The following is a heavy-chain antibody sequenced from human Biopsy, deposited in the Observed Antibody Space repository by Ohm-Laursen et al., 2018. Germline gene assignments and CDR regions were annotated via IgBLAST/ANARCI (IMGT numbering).Heavy chain of an antibody. J-gene: IGHJ3*02. V-gene: IGHV3-9*01. D-gene: IGHD2/OR15-2a*01. CDR3: ARDISPSTFPENTLDI. Sequence: SLRLSCAAAGFKFHDYAMHWVRQTPGKGLEWVSGMSRNNGFIGYADSVRGRFTISRDNGQNSLYLQMNNLITKDTAVYYCARDISPSTFPENTLDIWGQGTMVTVSS. CDR2: MSRNNGFI. CDR1: GFKFHDYA.